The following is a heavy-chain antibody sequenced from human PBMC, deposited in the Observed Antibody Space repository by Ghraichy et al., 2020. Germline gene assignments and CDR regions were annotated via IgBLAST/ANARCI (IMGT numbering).Heavy chain of an antibody. Sequence: ASVKVSCKASGYTFTGYYMHWVRQAPGQGLEWMGWINPNSGGTNYAQKFQGRVTMTRDTSISTAYMELSRLRSDDTAVYYCARDRGIGRYGGSGRYYYYGMDVWGQGTTVTVSS. CDR3: ARDRGIGRYGGSGRYYYYGMDV. CDR2: INPNSGGT. D-gene: IGHD3-10*01. CDR1: GYTFTGYY. J-gene: IGHJ6*02. V-gene: IGHV1-2*02.